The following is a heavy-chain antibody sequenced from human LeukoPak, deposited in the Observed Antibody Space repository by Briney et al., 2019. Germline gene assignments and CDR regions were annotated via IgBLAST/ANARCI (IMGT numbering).Heavy chain of an antibody. J-gene: IGHJ5*01. D-gene: IGHD2-15*01. V-gene: IGHV3-21*01. CDR1: GFTLSSYS. Sequence: GGSLRLSCAASGFTLSSYSMNWVRQAPGKGLEWVSSISSSSSYIYYADSLKGRFTISRHNAKKSVYLQMNSLRAEDTAVYYCARGALDAATPFDSWGQGTLVTVSS. CDR3: ARGALDAATPFDS. CDR2: ISSSSSYI.